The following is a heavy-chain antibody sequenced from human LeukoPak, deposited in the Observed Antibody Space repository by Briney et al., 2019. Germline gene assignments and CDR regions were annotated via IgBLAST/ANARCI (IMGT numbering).Heavy chain of an antibody. CDR1: GFTFSSYA. CDR3: ARDIFSY. CDR2: ISYDGSNK. Sequence: GGSLRLSCAASGFTFSSYAMHWVRQAPGKGLEWVAVISYDGSNKYYADSVQGRFTISRDNSKNTLYLQMNSLRAEDTAVYYCARDIFSYWGQGTLVTVSS. D-gene: IGHD3-9*01. J-gene: IGHJ4*02. V-gene: IGHV3-30-3*01.